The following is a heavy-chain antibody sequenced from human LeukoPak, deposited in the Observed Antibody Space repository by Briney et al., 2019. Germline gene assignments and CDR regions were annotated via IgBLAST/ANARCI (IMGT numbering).Heavy chain of an antibody. CDR2: ISGNGVNT. D-gene: IGHD1-7*01. CDR1: GFTFSSYG. J-gene: IGHJ6*02. CDR3: AKVNWNYVAYYYYGMDV. V-gene: IGHV3-23*01. Sequence: GGSLRLSCAAPGFTFSSYGMNWVRQAPGKGLEWVSSISGNGVNTYYADSVKGRFTISRDNSKNTLSLQMNSLRAEDTAVYFCAKVNWNYVAYYYYGMDVWGQGTTVTVSS.